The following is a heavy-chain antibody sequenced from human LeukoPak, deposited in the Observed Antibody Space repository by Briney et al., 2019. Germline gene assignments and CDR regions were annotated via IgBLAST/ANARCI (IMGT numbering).Heavy chain of an antibody. Sequence: PGGPLRLSCAASVFTFSSYGMNWARQAPGKGLEWVSYVSSSGSTIYYADSVKGRFTISRDNAKNSLYLQMNSLRAEDTAVYYCASKIVVVFKDYYGMDVWGQGTTVTVSS. CDR3: ASKIVVVFKDYYGMDV. J-gene: IGHJ6*02. V-gene: IGHV3-48*03. D-gene: IGHD2-15*01. CDR1: VFTFSSYG. CDR2: VSSSGSTI.